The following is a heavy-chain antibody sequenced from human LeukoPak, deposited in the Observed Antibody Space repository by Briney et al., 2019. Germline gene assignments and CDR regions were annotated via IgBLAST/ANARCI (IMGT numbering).Heavy chain of an antibody. V-gene: IGHV3-21*01. J-gene: IGHJ4*02. Sequence: GGSLRLSCAASGFTFDDYGMNWVRQAPGKGLEWVSSISSSSSYIYYADSIKGRFTISRDNAKNSLYLQMNSLRAEDTAVYYCARDPTPVTTIDYFDYWGQGSLVTVSS. CDR2: ISSSSSYI. CDR1: GFTFDDYG. CDR3: ARDPTPVTTIDYFDY. D-gene: IGHD4-11*01.